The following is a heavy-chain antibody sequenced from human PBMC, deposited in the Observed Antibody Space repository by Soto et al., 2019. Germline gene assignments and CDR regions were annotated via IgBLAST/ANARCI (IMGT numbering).Heavy chain of an antibody. Sequence: EVQLVETGGGLIQPGGSLRLSCAASGFTVSSNYMSWVRQAPGKGLEWVSVIYRGGSTYYADSVKGRFTISRDNSKNTLYLQMNSLRAEDTAVYYCARESTVSDWYFDLWGRGTLVTVSS. V-gene: IGHV3-53*02. D-gene: IGHD4-17*01. CDR3: ARESTVSDWYFDL. CDR2: IYRGGST. CDR1: GFTVSSNY. J-gene: IGHJ2*01.